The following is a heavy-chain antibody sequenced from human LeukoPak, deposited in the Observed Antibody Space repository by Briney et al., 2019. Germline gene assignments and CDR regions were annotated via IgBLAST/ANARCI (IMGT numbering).Heavy chain of an antibody. CDR2: INLDGSDK. CDR3: ARDYDYSLDY. V-gene: IGHV3-7*01. CDR1: GFTVSSNY. D-gene: IGHD4/OR15-4a*01. J-gene: IGHJ4*02. Sequence: PGGSLRLSCAASGFTVSSNYMSWVRQAPGKGLEWVANINLDGSDKSYVGSVKGRFTISRDNAKNSLYLQMNSLGAEDTAVYYCARDYDYSLDYWGQGTLVTVSS.